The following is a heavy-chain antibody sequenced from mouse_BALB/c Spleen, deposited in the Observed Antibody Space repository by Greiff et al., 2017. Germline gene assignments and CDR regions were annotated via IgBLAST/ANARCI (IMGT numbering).Heavy chain of an antibody. D-gene: IGHD4-1*01. J-gene: IGHJ1*01. V-gene: IGHV5-6-4*01. CDR1: GFTFSSYT. CDR3: TREAGSWYFDV. Sequence: EVQVVESGGGLVKPGGSLKLSCAASGFTFSSYTMSWVRQTPEKRLEWVATISSGGSYTYYPDSVKGRFTISRDNAKNTLYLQMSSLKSEDTAMYYCTREAGSWYFDVWGAGTTVTVSS. CDR2: ISSGGSYT.